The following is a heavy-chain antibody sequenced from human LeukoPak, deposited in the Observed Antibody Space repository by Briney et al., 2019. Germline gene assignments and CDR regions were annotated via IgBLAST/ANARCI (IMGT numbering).Heavy chain of an antibody. CDR2: INPSGGRT. Sequence: ASVKVSCKASGYTFTNYYIHWVRQAPGQGLEWVGMINPSGGRTSYAQRFQGRVTVTTDTSTSTVYMQLSSLASEDTAVYYCARERRAWGEDFWGQGTLVTVSS. CDR1: GYTFTNYY. D-gene: IGHD3-16*01. J-gene: IGHJ4*02. V-gene: IGHV1-46*01. CDR3: ARERRAWGEDF.